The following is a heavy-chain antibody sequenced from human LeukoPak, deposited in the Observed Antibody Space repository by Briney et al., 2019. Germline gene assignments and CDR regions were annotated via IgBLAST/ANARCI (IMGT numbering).Heavy chain of an antibody. V-gene: IGHV1-2*02. CDR1: EYTFTGYY. Sequence: ASVKVSCKASEYTFTGYYMHWVRQAPGQGLEWMGWINPNSGGTNYAQKFQGRVTMTRDTSISTAYMELSRLRSDDTAVYYCARAGSSSWYGYYFDYWGQGTLVTVSS. J-gene: IGHJ4*02. CDR3: ARAGSSSWYGYYFDY. D-gene: IGHD6-13*01. CDR2: INPNSGGT.